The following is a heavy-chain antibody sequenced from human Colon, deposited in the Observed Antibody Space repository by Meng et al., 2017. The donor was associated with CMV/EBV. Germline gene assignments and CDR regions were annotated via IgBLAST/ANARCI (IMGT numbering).Heavy chain of an antibody. J-gene: IGHJ3*02. CDR3: ARHYTSMTRGAFDI. CDR2: IHNSGST. V-gene: IGHV4-39*07. Sequence: GSLRLSCTVSGGSISSGSYHWGWIRQTPGKGLEWVGSIHNSGSTHYSPSLKSRVTMSVDTSKNQLSLNLSSVTAADTAIYYCARHYTSMTRGAFDIWGQGTMVTVSS. D-gene: IGHD5-18*01. CDR1: GGSISSGSYH.